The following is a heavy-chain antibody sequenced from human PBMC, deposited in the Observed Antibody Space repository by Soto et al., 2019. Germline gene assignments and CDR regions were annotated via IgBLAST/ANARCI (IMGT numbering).Heavy chain of an antibody. D-gene: IGHD1-26*01. Sequence: GGSLRLSCAASGFTFNSYAMSWVRQAPGKGLEWVSSVTKSGINTYYTDSVKGRFTVSRDNSKDTLYLQMNSLRAEDTAVYYCAENSLWDSTYPHYYYYMDVWGKGTTVTVSS. V-gene: IGHV3-23*01. CDR2: VTKSGINT. CDR3: AENSLWDSTYPHYYYYMDV. CDR1: GFTFNSYA. J-gene: IGHJ6*03.